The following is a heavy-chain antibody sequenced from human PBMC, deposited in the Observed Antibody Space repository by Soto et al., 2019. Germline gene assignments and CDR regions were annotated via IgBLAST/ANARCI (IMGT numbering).Heavy chain of an antibody. Sequence: QVQLQQWGAGLVKPSETLSLSCALYGQSFSGHSWAWIRQPPGKGLEWIGEISESGSTYYNPSLKSRVTISTDTSKNQFSLKLNSVTAADTAAYFCARGSGIVALPGELEDVNYDFWGQGTLVNVSS. CDR2: ISESGST. CDR1: GQSFSGHS. CDR3: ARGSGIVALPGELEDVNYDF. V-gene: IGHV4-34*01. D-gene: IGHD1-1*01. J-gene: IGHJ4*02.